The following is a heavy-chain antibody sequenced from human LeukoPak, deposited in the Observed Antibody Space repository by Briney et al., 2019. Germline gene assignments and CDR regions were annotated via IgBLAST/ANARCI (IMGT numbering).Heavy chain of an antibody. J-gene: IGHJ5*02. CDR2: ISSSSSNT. Sequence: GGSLRLSCAASGFSFSSYSMNWVRQVPGKGLEWVSYISSSSSNTYYADSVKGRFTVSRDNAKNSLYLQMNSLRAEDTAVYYCATTSGTYWNWFDPWGQGTLVTVSS. CDR3: ATTSGTYWNWFDP. V-gene: IGHV3-21*03. D-gene: IGHD1-26*01. CDR1: GFSFSSYS.